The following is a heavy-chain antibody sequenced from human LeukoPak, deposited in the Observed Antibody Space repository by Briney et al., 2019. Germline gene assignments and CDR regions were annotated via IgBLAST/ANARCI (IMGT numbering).Heavy chain of an antibody. CDR1: GFTFSSYA. V-gene: IGHV3-23*01. CDR3: AIVGSSSRAFDY. D-gene: IGHD6-13*01. J-gene: IGHJ4*02. Sequence: XXRLSCAASGFTFSSYAMSWVRQAPGKGLEWVSAVSGSGGSTYYADSVKGRFTISRDNSKNTLYLQMNSLRAEDTAVYYCAIVGSSSRAFDYWGQGTLVTVSS. CDR2: VSGSGGST.